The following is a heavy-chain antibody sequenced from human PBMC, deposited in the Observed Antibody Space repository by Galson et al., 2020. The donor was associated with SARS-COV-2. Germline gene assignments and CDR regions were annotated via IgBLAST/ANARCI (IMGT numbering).Heavy chain of an antibody. D-gene: IGHD6-13*01. Sequence: GGSLRLSCAASGFTFSGSAMHWVRQAPGKGLEWVAIISYDGTTKYNSDSVKGRFTISRDNSKNTLYLQMNSLRPDDTAVYYCARETDDHTSRLYDYGGQGNMGTVSS. CDR2: ISYDGTTK. V-gene: IGHV3-30*04. CDR3: ARETDDHTSRLYDY. J-gene: IGHJ4*02. CDR1: GFTFSGSA.